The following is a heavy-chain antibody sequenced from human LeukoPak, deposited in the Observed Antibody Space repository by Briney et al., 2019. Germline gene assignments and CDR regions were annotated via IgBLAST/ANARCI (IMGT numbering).Heavy chain of an antibody. J-gene: IGHJ4*02. Sequence: PGGSLRLSCAASGFTFSDYYMSWIRQAPGKGLEWVSYISSSGSTIYYADSVKGRFTTSRDNAKNSLYLQMNSLRAEDTAVYYCARDLRTTVSPYYFDYWGQGTLVTVSS. D-gene: IGHD4-17*01. CDR3: ARDLRTTVSPYYFDY. CDR1: GFTFSDYY. CDR2: ISSSGSTI. V-gene: IGHV3-11*04.